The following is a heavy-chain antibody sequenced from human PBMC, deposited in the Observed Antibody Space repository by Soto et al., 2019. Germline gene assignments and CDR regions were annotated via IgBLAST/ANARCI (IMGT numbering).Heavy chain of an antibody. J-gene: IGHJ4*02. CDR2: ISYDGSNK. V-gene: IGHV3-30*18. D-gene: IGHD2-2*01. Sequence: GGSLRLSCAASGFTFSSYGMHWVRQAPGKGLEWVAVISYDGSNKYYADSVKGRFTISRDNSKNTLYLQMNSLRAEDTAVYYGAKEGEVPAARRSHFDYWGQGTLVTVSS. CDR3: AKEGEVPAARRSHFDY. CDR1: GFTFSSYG.